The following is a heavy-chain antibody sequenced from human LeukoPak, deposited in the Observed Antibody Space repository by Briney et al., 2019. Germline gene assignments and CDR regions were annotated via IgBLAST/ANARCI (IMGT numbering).Heavy chain of an antibody. CDR1: GYSISSGYY. J-gene: IGHJ6*03. V-gene: IGHV4-38-2*02. Sequence: PSETLSLTCTVSGYSISSGYYWGWIRQPPGKGLEWIGSIYHSGSTYYNPSLKSRVTISVDTSKNQFSLKLSSVTAADTAVYYCARLDNYYYYMDVWGKGTTDTVSS. CDR3: ARLDNYYYYMDV. CDR2: IYHSGST. D-gene: IGHD2-2*03.